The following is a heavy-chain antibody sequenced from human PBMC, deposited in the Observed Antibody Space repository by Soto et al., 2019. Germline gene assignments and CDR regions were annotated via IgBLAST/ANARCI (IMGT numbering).Heavy chain of an antibody. V-gene: IGHV3-33*01. CDR2: IWYDGSNK. CDR3: ARALGVYYGMDV. Sequence: QVQLVESGGGVVQPGRSLRLSCAASGFTFSSYGMHWVRQAPGKGLEWVAVIWYDGSNKYYADSVKGRFTISRDNSKNTRYLQMNSLRAEDTAVYYCARALGVYYGMDVWGQGTTVTVSS. J-gene: IGHJ6*02. CDR1: GFTFSSYG.